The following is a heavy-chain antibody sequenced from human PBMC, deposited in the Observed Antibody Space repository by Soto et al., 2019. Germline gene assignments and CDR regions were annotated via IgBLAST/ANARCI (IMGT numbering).Heavy chain of an antibody. CDR3: VREAYCSGGSCHPDY. V-gene: IGHV1-2*02. J-gene: IGHJ4*02. Sequence: QVQLVQSGAEVKKPGASVKVSCKASAYTFTGHYMHWVRQAPGQGLEWMGYINANSGFTHYRQKFQGRVTMTRDTAISTADMELSRLRSDDTAVYYCVREAYCSGGSCHPDYWGQGTLVTVSS. CDR1: AYTFTGHY. CDR2: INANSGFT. D-gene: IGHD2-15*01.